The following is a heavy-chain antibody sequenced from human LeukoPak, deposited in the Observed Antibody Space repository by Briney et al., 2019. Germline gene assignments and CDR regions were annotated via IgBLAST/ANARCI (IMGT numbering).Heavy chain of an antibody. D-gene: IGHD2-15*01. CDR3: ARGLVVVAATGWAYYYYGMDV. J-gene: IGHJ6*02. CDR2: IYPGDSDT. V-gene: IGHV5-51*01. CDR1: GYSFTSYC. Sequence: PGESLKISCKGSGYSFTSYCIGWVRQMPGKGLEWMGIIYPGDSDTRYSPSFQGQVTISADKSISTAYLQWSSLKASDTAMYYCARGLVVVAATGWAYYYYGMDVWGQGTTVTVSS.